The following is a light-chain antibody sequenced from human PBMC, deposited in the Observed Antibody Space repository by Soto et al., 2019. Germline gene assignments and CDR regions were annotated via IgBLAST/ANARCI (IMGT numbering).Light chain of an antibody. CDR3: SSYTSSSTYV. Sequence: QAVVTQPASVSGSPGQSITISCTGTSSDVGGYNYVSWYQQHPGKAPKLMIYDVSNRPSGVPNRFSGSKSGNTASLTISGLQAEDEADYYCSSYTSSSTYVFGTGTKLTVL. CDR2: DVS. CDR1: SSDVGGYNY. V-gene: IGLV2-14*01. J-gene: IGLJ1*01.